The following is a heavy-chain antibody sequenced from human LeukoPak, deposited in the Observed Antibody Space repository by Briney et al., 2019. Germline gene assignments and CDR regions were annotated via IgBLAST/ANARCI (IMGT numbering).Heavy chain of an antibody. D-gene: IGHD1-26*01. CDR3: ARQHGSGLFDY. CDR2: IYYSGTT. CDR1: GGSISSYY. Sequence: PSETLSLTCTVSGGSISSYYWGWIRQPPGKGLEWIASIYYSGTTSYNPSLKSRVTISVDTSKNQFSLKLSSVTAADTAVYYCARQHGSGLFDYWGQGILVTVSS. J-gene: IGHJ4*02. V-gene: IGHV4-39*01.